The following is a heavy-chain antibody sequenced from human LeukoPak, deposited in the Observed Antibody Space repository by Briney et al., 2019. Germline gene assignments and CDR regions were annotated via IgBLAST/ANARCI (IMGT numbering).Heavy chain of an antibody. CDR3: ARAPYSSSWYKPNDAFDI. CDR2: IYYSGST. V-gene: IGHV4-61*01. Sequence: PSETLSLTCTVSGGSISSGSYYWSWIRQPAGKGLEWIGYIYYSGSTKYSPSLKSRVTISADTSKNQFPLKLSSVTAADTAVYYCARAPYSSSWYKPNDAFDIWGQGTMVAVSS. J-gene: IGHJ3*02. CDR1: GGSISSGSYY. D-gene: IGHD6-13*01.